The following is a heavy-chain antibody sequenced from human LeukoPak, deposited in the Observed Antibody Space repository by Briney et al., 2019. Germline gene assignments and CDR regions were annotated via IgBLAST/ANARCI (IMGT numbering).Heavy chain of an antibody. D-gene: IGHD3-22*01. Sequence: ASVKVSCKASGYTFTGYYMHWVRQAPGQGLEWMGWINPNSGGTNYAQKFQGRVTMTRDTSISTAYMELSRLRSDDTAVYYCARDLLSVHSSGYYFYYWGQGTLVTVSS. CDR1: GYTFTGYY. V-gene: IGHV1-2*02. CDR2: INPNSGGT. J-gene: IGHJ4*02. CDR3: ARDLLSVHSSGYYFYY.